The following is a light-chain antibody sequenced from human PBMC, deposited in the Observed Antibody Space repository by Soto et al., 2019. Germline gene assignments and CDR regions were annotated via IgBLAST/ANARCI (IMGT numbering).Light chain of an antibody. J-gene: IGLJ1*01. CDR2: EVS. CDR3: SSYTSSSNYV. V-gene: IGLV2-14*01. Sequence: QSALTQPASVSGSPGQSITISCTGTSSDVGGYNYVSWYQHHPGKAPKLMIYEVSNRPSGVSNRFSGSKSGNTASLTISGLQAEDAADYYCSSYTSSSNYVFGTGTQLTVL. CDR1: SSDVGGYNY.